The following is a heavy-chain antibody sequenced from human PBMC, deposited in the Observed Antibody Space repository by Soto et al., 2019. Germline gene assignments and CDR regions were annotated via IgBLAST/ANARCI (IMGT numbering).Heavy chain of an antibody. Sequence: ASVKVSCKASGYTFTSYYMHWVRQAPGQGLEWMGIINPSGGSTSYAQKFQGRVTMTRDTSTSTVYMELSSLRSEDTAVYYCARDRTLGYCSSTSCYTTRYFYYYYGMDVWGQGTTVTVS. J-gene: IGHJ6*02. CDR3: ARDRTLGYCSSTSCYTTRYFYYYYGMDV. V-gene: IGHV1-46*01. CDR2: INPSGGST. CDR1: GYTFTSYY. D-gene: IGHD2-2*02.